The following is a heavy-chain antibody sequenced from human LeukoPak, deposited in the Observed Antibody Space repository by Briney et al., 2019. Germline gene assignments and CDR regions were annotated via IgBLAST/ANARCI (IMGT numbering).Heavy chain of an antibody. CDR1: GGSISSGSYY. V-gene: IGHV4-61*02. J-gene: IGHJ4*02. D-gene: IGHD6-13*01. CDR3: ARGRWQQLGYFDY. CDR2: IYTSGST. Sequence: PSETLSLTCTVSGGSISSGSYYWSWIRQPAGKGLEWIGRIYTSGSTNYNPSLKSRVTISVDKSQNQFSLKLSSVTAADTAVYYCARGRWQQLGYFDYWGQGTLVTVSS.